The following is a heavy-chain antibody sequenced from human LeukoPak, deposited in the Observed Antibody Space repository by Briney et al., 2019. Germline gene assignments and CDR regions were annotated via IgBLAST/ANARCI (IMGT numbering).Heavy chain of an antibody. CDR3: ARDSYDSSGTKTDNDY. D-gene: IGHD3-22*01. V-gene: IGHV1-2*06. J-gene: IGHJ4*02. Sequence: ASVKVSCKASGYTFTGYYMHWVRQAPGQGLEWMGRINPNSGGTNYAQKFQGRVTMTRGTSISTAYMELSRLRSDDTAVYYCARDSYDSSGTKTDNDYWGQGTLVTVSS. CDR2: INPNSGGT. CDR1: GYTFTGYY.